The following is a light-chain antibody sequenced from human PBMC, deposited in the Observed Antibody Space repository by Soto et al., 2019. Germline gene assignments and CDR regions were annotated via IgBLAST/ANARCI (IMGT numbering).Light chain of an antibody. V-gene: IGKV3-20*01. J-gene: IGKJ1*01. CDR1: QSVSSSY. CDR2: GES. CDR3: QQYDSSPKT. Sequence: EIVLTQSPGTLSLSPGERATLSCRASQSVSSSYLAWYQQKPGQAPRLLIYGESSRATGIPDRFSGTGSGTEFTLTISRLEPEDFAVYYCQQYDSSPKTFGQGTKVEIK.